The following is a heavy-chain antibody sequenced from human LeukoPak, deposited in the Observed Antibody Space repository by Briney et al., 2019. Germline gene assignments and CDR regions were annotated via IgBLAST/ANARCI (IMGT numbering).Heavy chain of an antibody. V-gene: IGHV3-23*01. J-gene: IGHJ4*02. Sequence: GGSLRLSCAASGFTFSSYAMSWVRQAPGKGVEWVSAISGSGGRTYYADSVKGRFTISRDNSKDTLYLQMNSLTADDTAVYYSAKDHPYSYGYYFDYWCQGTLLTVSS. D-gene: IGHD5-18*01. CDR3: AKDHPYSYGYYFDY. CDR1: GFTFSSYA. CDR2: ISGSGGRT.